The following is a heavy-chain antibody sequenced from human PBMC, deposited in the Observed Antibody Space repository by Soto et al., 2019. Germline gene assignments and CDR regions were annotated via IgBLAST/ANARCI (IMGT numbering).Heavy chain of an antibody. Sequence: PSETLSLTCTVSGASISCFYWSWIRKSAGKGLEWIGRIYATGTTAYNPSLKSRVMVSVDTSRKQFSLKLRSVTAADTAVYYCVRDGTKTLRDWFDPWGQGISVTVSS. J-gene: IGHJ5*02. CDR3: VRDGTKTLRDWFDP. CDR2: IYATGTT. D-gene: IGHD1-1*01. V-gene: IGHV4-4*07. CDR1: GASISCFY.